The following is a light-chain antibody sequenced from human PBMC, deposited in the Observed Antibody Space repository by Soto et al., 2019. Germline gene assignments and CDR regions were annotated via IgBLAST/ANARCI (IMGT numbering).Light chain of an antibody. Sequence: QSVLTQPASASGSPGQSITISCTGTSSDIGAYNYVSWYQQYPGKAPKLMIYGVTNRPSGVSNRFSGSKTGNTASLTISGLQAEDEADYYCFSHRSGDSHVFGTGTKVTVL. V-gene: IGLV2-14*01. J-gene: IGLJ1*01. CDR3: FSHRSGDSHV. CDR1: SSDIGAYNY. CDR2: GVT.